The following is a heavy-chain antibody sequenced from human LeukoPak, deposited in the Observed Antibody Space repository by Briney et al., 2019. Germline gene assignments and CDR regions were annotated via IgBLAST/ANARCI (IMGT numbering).Heavy chain of an antibody. D-gene: IGHD1-1*01. CDR1: GGSISSHY. V-gene: IGHV4-34*01. CDR3: ATTAGKIYYYYYGMDI. J-gene: IGHJ6*02. Sequence: SETLSLTCTVSGGSISSHYWSWIRQPPGKGLEWIGEINHSGSTNYNPSLKSRVTISVDTSKNQFSLKLSSVTAADTAVYYCATTAGKIYYYYYGMDIWGQGTTVTVSS. CDR2: INHSGST.